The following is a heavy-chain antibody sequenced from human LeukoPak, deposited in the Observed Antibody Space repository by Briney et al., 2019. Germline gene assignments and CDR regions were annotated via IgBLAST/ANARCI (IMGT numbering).Heavy chain of an antibody. CDR3: ARRMCSGGTCYYFDY. V-gene: IGHV4-39*01. J-gene: IGHJ4*02. Sequence: PSETLSLTCTVSGGSISTSSHCCGWIRQPPGKGLEWIGILFYSGSTFYNPSLKSRVTISVDTSKNQFSLQLSSMTAADTAVYYCARRMCSGGTCYYFDYWGQGTLVTVSS. D-gene: IGHD2-15*01. CDR2: LFYSGST. CDR1: GGSISTSSHC.